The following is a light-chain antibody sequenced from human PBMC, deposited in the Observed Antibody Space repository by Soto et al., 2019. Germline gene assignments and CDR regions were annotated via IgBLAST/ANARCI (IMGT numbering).Light chain of an antibody. CDR3: QHYGSLVLT. CDR2: GAS. V-gene: IGKV3-20*01. Sequence: EIVLTQSPGTLSLSPGERATLSCRASQSVSSTYLAWYQQKPGQAPRLLIYGASSRATGIPDRFSGSGSVTDFTLTISRLEPEDFAMYYCQHYGSLVLTFGGGTKVEIK. CDR1: QSVSSTY. J-gene: IGKJ4*01.